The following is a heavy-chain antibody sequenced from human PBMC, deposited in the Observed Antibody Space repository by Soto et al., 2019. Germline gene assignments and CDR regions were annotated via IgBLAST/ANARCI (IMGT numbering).Heavy chain of an antibody. CDR2: IYYSGST. CDR1: GGSISSSSYY. D-gene: IGHD1-1*01. CDR3: ARLERNGAYYYYGMDV. J-gene: IGHJ6*02. Sequence: SETLSLTCTVSGGSISSSSYYWGWIRQPPGKGLEWIGSIYYSGSTYYNPSLKSRVTISVDTSKNQFSLKLSSVTAADTAVYYCARLERNGAYYYYGMDVWGQGTTVTVSS. V-gene: IGHV4-39*01.